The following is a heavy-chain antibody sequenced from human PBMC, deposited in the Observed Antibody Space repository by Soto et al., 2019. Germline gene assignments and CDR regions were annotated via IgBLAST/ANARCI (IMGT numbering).Heavy chain of an antibody. CDR2: IYTSGST. CDR1: GGSISSYY. J-gene: IGHJ4*02. D-gene: IGHD5-12*01. Sequence: PSETLSLTCTVPGGSISSYYWSWIRQPAGKGLEWIGRIYTSGSTNYNPSLKSRVTMSVDTSKNQFSLKLSSVAAADTAVYYCARDVLVAADWGFDYWGQGTLVTVSS. CDR3: ARDVLVAADWGFDY. V-gene: IGHV4-4*07.